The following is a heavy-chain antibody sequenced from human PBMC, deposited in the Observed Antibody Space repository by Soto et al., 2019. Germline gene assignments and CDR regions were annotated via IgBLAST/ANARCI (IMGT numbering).Heavy chain of an antibody. D-gene: IGHD2-2*03. CDR1: GGSFSGYY. Sequence: PSETLSLTCAVYGGSFSGYYWSWIRQPPGKGLEWIGEINHSGSTNYNPSLKSRVTISVDTSKNQFSLKLSSVTAADTAVYYCARGKVDIVVVPAANQLGLRGWFDPWGQGTLVTVSS. CDR2: INHSGST. V-gene: IGHV4-34*01. CDR3: ARGKVDIVVVPAANQLGLRGWFDP. J-gene: IGHJ5*02.